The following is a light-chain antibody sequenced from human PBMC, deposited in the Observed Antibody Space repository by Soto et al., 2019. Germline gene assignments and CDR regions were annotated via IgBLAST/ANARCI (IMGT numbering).Light chain of an antibody. CDR3: RSYTSRSTLGV. V-gene: IGLV2-14*03. CDR2: DVS. Sequence: QSALTQPASVSGSPGQSITISCTGTISDIGGYNYVSWYQQHPGKAPKLMIYDVSNRPSGVSYRFSGSKSGNTASLTISGLQAEDEADYYCRSYTSRSTLGVFGGGTKLTVL. J-gene: IGLJ2*01. CDR1: ISDIGGYNY.